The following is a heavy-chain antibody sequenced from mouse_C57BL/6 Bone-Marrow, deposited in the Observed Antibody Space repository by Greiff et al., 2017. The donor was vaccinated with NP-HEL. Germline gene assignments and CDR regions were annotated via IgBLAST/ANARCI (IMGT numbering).Heavy chain of an antibody. CDR3: APLLHWYFDV. Sequence: QVQLQQPGAELVKPGASVKMSCKASGYTFTSYWITWVKQRPGQGLEWIGDIYPGSGSTNYNEKFKSKATLTVDTSSSTAYLQLSSLTSEDTAVYYCAPLLHWYFDVWGTGTTVTVSS. CDR1: GYTFTSYW. V-gene: IGHV1-55*01. J-gene: IGHJ1*03. CDR2: IYPGSGST. D-gene: IGHD2-12*01.